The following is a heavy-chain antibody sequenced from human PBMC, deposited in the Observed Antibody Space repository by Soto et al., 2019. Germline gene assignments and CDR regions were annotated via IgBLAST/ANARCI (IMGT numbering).Heavy chain of an antibody. Sequence: QVQLQESGPGLVKPSQTLYLICAVSGGSISSGGYYWSWIRQHPGKGLEWIGYIYYSGSTYYNPSLKSRVTISVDTSKNQFSLKLSSVTAADTAVYYCARDDRTVYGTIDYWGQGTLVTVSS. CDR1: GGSISSGGYY. V-gene: IGHV4-31*11. CDR2: IYYSGST. D-gene: IGHD2-8*01. J-gene: IGHJ4*02. CDR3: ARDDRTVYGTIDY.